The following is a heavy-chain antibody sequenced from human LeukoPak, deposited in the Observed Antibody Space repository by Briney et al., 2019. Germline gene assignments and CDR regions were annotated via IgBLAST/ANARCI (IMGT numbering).Heavy chain of an antibody. CDR3: AKDIGSYYDY. CDR2: IRYDGSNK. D-gene: IGHD3-10*01. Sequence: PGGSLRLSCAPSGFTFSSYGMHWVRQAPGKGLEWVAFIRYDGSNKYYADSVKGRFTISRDNSKNTLYLEINSLRAEDTAVYYCAKDIGSYYDYWGQGILVTVSS. CDR1: GFTFSSYG. J-gene: IGHJ4*02. V-gene: IGHV3-30*02.